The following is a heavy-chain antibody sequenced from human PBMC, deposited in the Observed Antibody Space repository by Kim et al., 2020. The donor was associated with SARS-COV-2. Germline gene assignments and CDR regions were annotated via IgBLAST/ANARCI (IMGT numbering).Heavy chain of an antibody. V-gene: IGHV3-30*18. J-gene: IGHJ4*02. CDR3: AKSFSGSYFGYDY. CDR1: GFTFNTYG. CDR2: ISYDGSNK. Sequence: GGSLRLSCAASGFTFNTYGMHWVRQAPGKGLDWVAVISYDGSNKYYADSVKGRFTISRDNSKNTLYLQMNSLRIEDTAVYYCAKSFSGSYFGYDYWGQGTLVTVSS. D-gene: IGHD1-26*01.